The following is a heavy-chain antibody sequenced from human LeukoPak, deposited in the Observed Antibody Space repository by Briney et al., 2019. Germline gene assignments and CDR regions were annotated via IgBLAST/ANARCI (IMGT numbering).Heavy chain of an antibody. CDR2: INHSGNT. V-gene: IGHV4-34*01. CDR3: AREILTDNYFDY. Sequence: SETLSLTCAVYGGSFSGYYWSWIRQPPGKGLEWIGEINHSGNTNYNPSLKSRVTISVDTSKNQFSLKLSSVTAADTAVYYCAREILTDNYFDYWGQGTLVTVSS. CDR1: GGSFSGYY. D-gene: IGHD3-9*01. J-gene: IGHJ4*02.